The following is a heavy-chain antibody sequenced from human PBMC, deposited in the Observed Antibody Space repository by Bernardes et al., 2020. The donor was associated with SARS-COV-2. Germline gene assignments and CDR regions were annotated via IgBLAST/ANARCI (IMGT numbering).Heavy chain of an antibody. V-gene: IGHV3-23*01. Sequence: GGSLRLSCAASGITFSDYTMSWVRQAPGKGLEWVSGFSANGGSTYYADSVKGRFTISRDNSKDTVYLQMNRVRVDDTAFYYCVKDLGVVTAAIGYWGRGTLVTVSS. CDR3: VKDLGVVTAAIGY. CDR1: GITFSDYT. CDR2: FSANGGST. D-gene: IGHD2-21*02. J-gene: IGHJ4*02.